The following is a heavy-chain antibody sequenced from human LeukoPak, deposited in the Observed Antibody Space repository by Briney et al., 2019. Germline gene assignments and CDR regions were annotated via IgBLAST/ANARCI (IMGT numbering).Heavy chain of an antibody. CDR2: ISGSGDNT. CDR3: AKDFGTSGWYYRPDY. J-gene: IGHJ4*02. D-gene: IGHD6-19*01. Sequence: GGSLRLSCAASGFTFSAFAMSWVRQAPGKGLEYISAISGSGDNTFYADSVKGRFTISRDNSKNTLYLQMSSLRAEDTAVYYCAKDFGTSGWYYRPDYWGQGTLVTVPS. V-gene: IGHV3-23*01. CDR1: GFTFSAFA.